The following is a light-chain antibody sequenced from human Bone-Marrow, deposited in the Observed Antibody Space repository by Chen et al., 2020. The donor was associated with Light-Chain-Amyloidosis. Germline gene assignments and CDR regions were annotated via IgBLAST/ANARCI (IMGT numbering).Light chain of an antibody. V-gene: IGKV1-NL1*01. J-gene: IGKJ2*01. Sequence: DIQMTQSPSSLSASIGDRVTITCRASLGITNSLAWYQQKPGTAPKLLLYGASRLESGVPSRVSGSGTGTDYTLTISSLQPEDFATYFCQQFYTTPYTFGQGTKLDIK. CDR1: LGITNS. CDR3: QQFYTTPYT. CDR2: GAS.